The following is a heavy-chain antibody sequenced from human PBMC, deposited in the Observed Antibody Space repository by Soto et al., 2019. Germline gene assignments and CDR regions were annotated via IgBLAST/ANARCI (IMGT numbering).Heavy chain of an antibody. V-gene: IGHV2-5*02. J-gene: IGHJ3*02. CDR3: AHLNAHLYAFDI. CDR2: IYWDDDK. D-gene: IGHD1-1*01. Sequence: QITLKESGPTLVKPTQTLTLTCTFSGFSLSTSGVGVGWIRQPPGKALEWLALIYWDDDKGYSPSLKSRLTITKDTSKNQVVLTMTNMDPVDTATYYCAHLNAHLYAFDIWGQGTMVTVSS. CDR1: GFSLSTSGVG.